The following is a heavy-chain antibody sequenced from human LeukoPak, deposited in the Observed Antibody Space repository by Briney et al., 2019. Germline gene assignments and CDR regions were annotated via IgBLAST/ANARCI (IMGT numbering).Heavy chain of an antibody. CDR3: ARGPSGNPEILPFDY. J-gene: IGHJ4*02. D-gene: IGHD2-2*01. CDR2: IIPILGIA. CDR1: GGTFSSYA. V-gene: IGHV1-69*04. Sequence: ASVKVSCKASGGTFSSYAISWVRQAPGQGLEWMGRIIPILGIANYAQKFQGRVTITADESTSTAYMELSSLRSEDTAVYYCARGPSGNPEILPFDYWGQGTLVTVSS.